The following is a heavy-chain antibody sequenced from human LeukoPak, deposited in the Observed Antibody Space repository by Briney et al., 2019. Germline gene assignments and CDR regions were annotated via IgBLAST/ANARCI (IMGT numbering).Heavy chain of an antibody. J-gene: IGHJ4*02. Sequence: GGSLRDSRAASGFTLINAWMSWVRPAPARGLEWVGRIKMKTDGGTTDYAAPVKGRFTISRDDSKNTLYLEMNSLKTEDTAVYYCTTVGDGNTIGDYFDCWGQGTLVTVSS. CDR1: GFTLINAW. CDR2: IKMKTDGGTT. CDR3: TTVGDGNTIGDYFDC. D-gene: IGHD3-10*01. V-gene: IGHV3-15*01.